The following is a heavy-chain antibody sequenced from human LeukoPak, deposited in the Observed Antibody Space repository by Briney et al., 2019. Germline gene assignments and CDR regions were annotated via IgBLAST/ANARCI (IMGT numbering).Heavy chain of an antibody. CDR2: MNPNSGNT. Sequence: ASVKVSCKASGYTFTSYDINWVRQATGQGLEWMGWMNPNSGNTGYAQKFQGRVTMTRNTSISTAYMELSSLRSEDTAVYYCARGVAGEINYYYYYYMDVWGKGTTVTISS. CDR1: GYTFTSYD. D-gene: IGHD6-19*01. J-gene: IGHJ6*03. V-gene: IGHV1-8*01. CDR3: ARGVAGEINYYYYYYMDV.